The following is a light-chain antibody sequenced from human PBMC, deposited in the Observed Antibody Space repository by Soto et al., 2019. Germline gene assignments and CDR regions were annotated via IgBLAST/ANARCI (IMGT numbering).Light chain of an antibody. CDR3: HQHSNWLRGT. CDR2: DAS. V-gene: IGKV3-11*01. J-gene: IGKJ4*01. Sequence: EIVLTQSPATLSLSPGERATLSCRASQSVSSYVAWYQQKPGQAPRLLIYDASNRATGIPARFSGSGSGTDFTLTISSLEPEDFVVYYCHQHSNWLRGTFGGGTKVEIK. CDR1: QSVSSY.